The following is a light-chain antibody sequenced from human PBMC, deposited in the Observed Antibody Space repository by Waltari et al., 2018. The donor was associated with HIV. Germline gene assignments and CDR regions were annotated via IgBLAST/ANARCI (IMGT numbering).Light chain of an antibody. V-gene: IGKV1-5*03. CDR3: QQYNSDFYT. CDR1: QNVASW. CDR2: KAS. J-gene: IGKJ2*01. Sequence: IQMTQSPSILSASVGDRVTITCRASQNVASWLAWYQQRPGRAPKLLIYKASTLEYGVPARFTGSGSGTNFTLTINSLHPDDFATYYCQQYNSDFYTFGLGTRLDLK.